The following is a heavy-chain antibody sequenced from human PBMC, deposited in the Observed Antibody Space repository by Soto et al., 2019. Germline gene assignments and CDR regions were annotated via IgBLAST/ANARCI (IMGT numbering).Heavy chain of an antibody. Sequence: GESLKISCKGSGYGFTSYWISWVRQMPGKGLEWMGRIDPSDSYTNYSPSFQGHVTISADKSISTAYLQWSSLRASDTAMYYCARRSAAGYYYYYGMDVWGQGTTVTVSS. J-gene: IGHJ6*02. CDR3: ARRSAAGYYYYYGMDV. CDR2: IDPSDSYT. CDR1: GYGFTSYW. V-gene: IGHV5-10-1*01. D-gene: IGHD2-2*01.